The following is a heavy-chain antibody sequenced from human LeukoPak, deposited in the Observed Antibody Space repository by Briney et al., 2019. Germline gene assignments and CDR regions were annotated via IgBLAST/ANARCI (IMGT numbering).Heavy chain of an antibody. D-gene: IGHD6-6*01. CDR1: GGSFSGYY. Sequence: SETLSLTCAVYGGSFSGYYWSWIRQPPGKGLEWIGEINHSGSTNYNPSLKSRVTISVDTSKNQFSLKLSSVTAADTAVYYCARASIAARSARGAWVRNWFDPWGQGTLVTVSS. V-gene: IGHV4-34*01. CDR3: ARASIAARSARGAWVRNWFDP. CDR2: INHSGST. J-gene: IGHJ5*02.